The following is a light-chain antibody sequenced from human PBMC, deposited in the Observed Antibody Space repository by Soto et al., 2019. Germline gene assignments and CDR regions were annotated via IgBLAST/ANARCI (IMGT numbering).Light chain of an antibody. CDR3: QQSYSTPWT. J-gene: IGKJ1*01. CDR2: AAS. CDR1: QSISSY. V-gene: IGKV1-39*01. Sequence: HISHSPSSLSASVGDRVTITCRASQSISSYLNWYQQKPGKAPKLLIYAASSLQSGVPSRFSGSGSGTDFTLTISSLQPEDFATYYCQQSYSTPWTFGQGTKVDIK.